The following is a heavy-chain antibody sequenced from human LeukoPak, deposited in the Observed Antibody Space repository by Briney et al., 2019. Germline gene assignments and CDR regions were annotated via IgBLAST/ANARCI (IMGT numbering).Heavy chain of an antibody. CDR2: IYHSGGT. CDR1: GGSISSGGYS. Sequence: SQTLSLICAVSGGSISSGGYSWSWIRQPPGKGLEWIGYIYHSGGTYYNPSLKSRVTISVDRSKNQFSLKLSSVAAADTAVYYCARGNPYSYGYNYWGQGTLVTVSS. D-gene: IGHD5-18*01. CDR3: ARGNPYSYGYNY. V-gene: IGHV4-30-2*01. J-gene: IGHJ4*02.